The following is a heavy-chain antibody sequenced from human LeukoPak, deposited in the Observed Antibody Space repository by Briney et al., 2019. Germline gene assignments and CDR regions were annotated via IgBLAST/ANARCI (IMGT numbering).Heavy chain of an antibody. D-gene: IGHD1-14*01. CDR2: SYYSGTI. CDR1: GGSISSYY. Sequence: SETLSLTCTVSGGSISSYYWNWIRQSPGKGLEWIGYSYYSGTINYNPSLKRRVTISVDTSKKQFSLKLRAGTASDTAVEYCARLLLGPGTAVMYWGKGPLATVS. CDR3: ARLLLGPGTAVMY. J-gene: IGHJ4*02. V-gene: IGHV4-59*08.